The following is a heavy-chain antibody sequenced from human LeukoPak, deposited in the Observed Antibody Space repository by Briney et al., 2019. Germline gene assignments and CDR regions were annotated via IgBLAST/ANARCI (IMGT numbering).Heavy chain of an antibody. CDR2: INPSGGST. CDR3: ISVILGRGY. D-gene: IGHD3-22*01. V-gene: IGHV1-46*01. J-gene: IGHJ4*02. Sequence: GASVKVSCKASGGTFSSYAISWVRQAPGQGLEWMGIINPSGGSTSYAQKFQGRVIMIRDTSTSTVHMELSSLRSDDTAVYYCISVILGRGYWGQGTLVTVSS. CDR1: GGTFSSYA.